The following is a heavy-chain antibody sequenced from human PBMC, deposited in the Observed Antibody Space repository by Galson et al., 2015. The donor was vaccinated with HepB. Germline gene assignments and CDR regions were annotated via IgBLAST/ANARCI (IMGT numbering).Heavy chain of an antibody. V-gene: IGHV3-23*01. J-gene: IGHJ6*02. CDR1: GFAFSTYA. Sequence: SLRLSCAASGFAFSTYAMSWVRQAPGKGLEWVSAISGSGGSTYYADSVKGRFTISRDNSKNTLYLQMNSLRAEDTAVYYCAKAPSFQPRIYYYGMDVWGQGTTVTVSS. CDR3: AKAPSFQPRIYYYGMDV. CDR2: ISGSGGST.